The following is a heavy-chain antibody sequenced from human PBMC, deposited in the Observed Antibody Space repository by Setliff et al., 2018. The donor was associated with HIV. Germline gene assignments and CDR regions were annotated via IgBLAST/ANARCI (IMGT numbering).Heavy chain of an antibody. CDR3: AKLREGHVYSQYDS. J-gene: IGHJ5*01. Sequence: PGGSLRLSCAASGFTFTSYAMNWVRQAPGKGLEWVSGISGSGSGTYYADSVKGRFTISRDNSQNALYLQMDSLRAEDTAVYHCAKLREGHVYSQYDSWGHGTLVTVSS. V-gene: IGHV3-23*01. CDR1: GFTFTSYA. D-gene: IGHD2-21*01. CDR2: ISGSGSGT.